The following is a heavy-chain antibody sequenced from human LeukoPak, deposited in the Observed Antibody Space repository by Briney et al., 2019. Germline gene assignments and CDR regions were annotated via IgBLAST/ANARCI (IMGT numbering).Heavy chain of an antibody. Sequence: ASMKVSCKASGYTFTSYYMHWVRQAPGQGLEWMGIINPSGGSTSYAQKFQGRVTMTRDTSTSTVYMELSSLRSEDTAVYYCASSGSGSDDFDYWGQGTLVTVSS. CDR2: INPSGGST. D-gene: IGHD3-10*01. J-gene: IGHJ4*02. V-gene: IGHV1-46*01. CDR3: ASSGSGSDDFDY. CDR1: GYTFTSYY.